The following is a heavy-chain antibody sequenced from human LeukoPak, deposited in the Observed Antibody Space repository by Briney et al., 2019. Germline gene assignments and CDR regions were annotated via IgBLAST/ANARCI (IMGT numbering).Heavy chain of an antibody. CDR2: VYYSGNT. V-gene: IGHV4-59*01. CDR1: GGSITSSH. J-gene: IGHJ6*02. CDR3: ARGRGAYYYAMDV. Sequence: SETLSLTFTVSGGSITSSHWDWIRQPPGKGLEWIGYVYYSGNTNYSPFLKSRVTISVGTSKDQFSLKLTSVTAADTAVYYCARGRGAYYYAMDVWGQGTTVTVSS. D-gene: IGHD3-16*01.